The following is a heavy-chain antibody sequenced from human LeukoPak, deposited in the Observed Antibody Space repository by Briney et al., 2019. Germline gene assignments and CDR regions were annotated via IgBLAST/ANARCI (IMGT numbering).Heavy chain of an antibody. CDR3: ASSTKVVITTLYYYGMDV. CDR1: GFTVSSNY. V-gene: IGHV3-66*01. Sequence: GGSLRLSCAASGFTVSSNYMSWVRQAPGKGLEWVSVIYSGGSTYYADSVKGRFTISRDNSKNTLYLQMNSLRAEDTAVYYCASSTKVVITTLYYYGMDVWGQGTTVTVSS. J-gene: IGHJ6*02. CDR2: IYSGGST. D-gene: IGHD3-22*01.